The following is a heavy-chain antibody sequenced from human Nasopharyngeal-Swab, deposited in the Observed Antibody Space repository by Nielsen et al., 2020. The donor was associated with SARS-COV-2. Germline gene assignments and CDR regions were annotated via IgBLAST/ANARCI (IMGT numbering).Heavy chain of an antibody. CDR3: ARVMAPPYSSGWYLIHAYYYYGMDV. V-gene: IGHV3-33*08. CDR2: IWYDGSNK. CDR1: GFTFSSYG. D-gene: IGHD6-19*01. J-gene: IGHJ6*02. Sequence: GGSLRLSCAASGFTFSSYGMHWVRQAPGKGLEWVAVIWYDGSNKYYADSVKGRFTISRDNSKNTLYLQMNSLRAEDTAVYYCARVMAPPYSSGWYLIHAYYYYGMDVWGQGTTVTVSS.